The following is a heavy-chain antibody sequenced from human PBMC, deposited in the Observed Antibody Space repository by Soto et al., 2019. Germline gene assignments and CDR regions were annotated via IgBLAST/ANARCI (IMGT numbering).Heavy chain of an antibody. D-gene: IGHD4-4*01. J-gene: IGHJ4*02. Sequence: LSLTGTVSGGSISIYYWSWIRQPPGKGLEWIGYIYYSGSTNYNPSLKSRVTISVDTSKNQFSLKLSSVTAADTAVYYCARLPITTVTPIDYWGQGTLVTVSS. V-gene: IGHV4-59*08. CDR2: IYYSGST. CDR1: GGSISIYY. CDR3: ARLPITTVTPIDY.